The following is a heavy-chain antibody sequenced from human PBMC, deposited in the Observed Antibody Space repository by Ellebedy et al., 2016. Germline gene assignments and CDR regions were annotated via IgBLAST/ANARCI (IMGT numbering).Heavy chain of an antibody. J-gene: IGHJ1*01. CDR3: ARGSGVGDN. CDR1: GFTFAASW. V-gene: IGHV3-74*01. CDR2: ISRDGSNI. Sequence: HTGGSLRLSCSASGFTFAASWMHWVRQAPGKGLVWVSRISRDGSNIAYADSVKGRFTSSRDNAKNMVFLQMNSLRAEDTAVYYCARGSGVGDNWGQGTLVTVSS. D-gene: IGHD3-16*01.